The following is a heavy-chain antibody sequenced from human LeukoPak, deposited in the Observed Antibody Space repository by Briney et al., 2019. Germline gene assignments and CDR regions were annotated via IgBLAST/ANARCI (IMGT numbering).Heavy chain of an antibody. J-gene: IGHJ4*02. V-gene: IGHV3-23*01. D-gene: IGHD3-10*01. CDR1: GFTFSSYA. CDR3: AKDGYGSGSFDY. Sequence: GGSLRLSCAASGFTFSSYAMSWVRQAPGKGLEWASAISGSGGSTYYADSVKGRFTISRDNSKNTLYLQMNSLRAEDTAVYYCAKDGYGSGSFDYWGQGTLVTVSS. CDR2: ISGSGGST.